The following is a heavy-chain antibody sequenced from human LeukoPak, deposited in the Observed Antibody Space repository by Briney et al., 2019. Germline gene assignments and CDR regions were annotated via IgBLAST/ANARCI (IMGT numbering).Heavy chain of an antibody. J-gene: IGHJ4*02. CDR1: GFTFSRYE. Sequence: GGSLRLSCAASGFTFSRYELNWVRQAPGKGLGWVSYISSSGSIIYYADSVKGRFTISRDNAKNSLYLQMNSLRAEDTAVYYCARDLGMTDGDYVSYFDYWGQGTLVTVSS. CDR2: ISSSGSII. V-gene: IGHV3-48*03. CDR3: ARDLGMTDGDYVSYFDY. D-gene: IGHD4-17*01.